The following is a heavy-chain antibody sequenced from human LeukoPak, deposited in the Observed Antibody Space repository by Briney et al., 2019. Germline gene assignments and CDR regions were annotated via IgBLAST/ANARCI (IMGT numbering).Heavy chain of an antibody. D-gene: IGHD1-1*01. J-gene: IGHJ4*02. CDR3: ARKTGTPGEAFDY. Sequence: QPGGSLRLSCAASGFTVSSIHMVWVRQAPGKGLEWVANIKVDGSEKYYVDSVKGRFTISRDNAENSLYLQMNSLRAEDTAVYYCARKTGTPGEAFDYWGQGTQVTVSS. V-gene: IGHV3-7*03. CDR1: GFTVSSIH. CDR2: IKVDGSEK.